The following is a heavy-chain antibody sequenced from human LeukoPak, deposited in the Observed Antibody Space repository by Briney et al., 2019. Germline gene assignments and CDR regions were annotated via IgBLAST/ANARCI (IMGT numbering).Heavy chain of an antibody. CDR1: GFTFSIYT. V-gene: IGHV3-48*01. Sequence: GGSLRLSCAASGFTFSIYTVNWVRQAPGKGLEWISYISTNSGTIWYAESVKGRFTISRDNAKSSLHLHMNNLSAEDTAVYYCVRDLTVVGVAQVHHWGQGTLVTVSS. CDR2: ISTNSGTI. J-gene: IGHJ5*02. CDR3: VRDLTVVGVAQVHH. D-gene: IGHD2-15*01.